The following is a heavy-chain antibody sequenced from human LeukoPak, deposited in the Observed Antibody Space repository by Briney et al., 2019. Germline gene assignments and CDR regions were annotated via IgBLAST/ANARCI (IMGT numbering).Heavy chain of an antibody. CDR3: ARLRDLSYYYYYYGMDV. V-gene: IGHV4-34*01. J-gene: IGHJ6*02. Sequence: NPSETLSLTCAVYGGSFSGYYWSWIRQPPGKGLEWIGEINHSGSTNYNPSLKSRVTISVDTSKNQFSLKLSSVTAADTAVYYCARLRDLSYYYYYYGMDVWGQGTTVTVSS. CDR2: INHSGST. CDR1: GGSFSGYY.